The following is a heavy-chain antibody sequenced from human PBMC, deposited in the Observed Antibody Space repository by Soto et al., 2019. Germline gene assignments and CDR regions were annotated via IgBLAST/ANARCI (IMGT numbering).Heavy chain of an antibody. CDR3: AKDMAHYDFWGNNERALDV. J-gene: IGHJ6*04. CDR1: GSDFEDSV. Sequence: EEQLVESGGGLGQPGRSLRLSCAASGSDFEDSVIHWVRQAPGKGLEWVSGISWNSDVRAYADSVKGRFTISRDNAKKSVCLQMSSLRVEDTALYYCAKDMAHYDFWGNNERALDVWGKGNTVIVSS. V-gene: IGHV3-9*01. D-gene: IGHD3-3*01. CDR2: ISWNSDVR.